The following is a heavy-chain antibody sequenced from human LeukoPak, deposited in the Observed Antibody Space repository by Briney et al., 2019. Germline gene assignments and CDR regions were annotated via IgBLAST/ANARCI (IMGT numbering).Heavy chain of an antibody. V-gene: IGHV1-69*13. CDR2: IIPIFHTS. D-gene: IGHD3-10*01. J-gene: IGHJ4*02. Sequence: ASVKVSCKASGGTFSSYASSWVRQAPGQGLEWMGGIIPIFHTSYYPQKFQGRVTITADESTSTVYMDLSSLRSEDTALYYCAKMSGSYFVRIDYWGQGTLVTVSS. CDR3: AKMSGSYFVRIDY. CDR1: GGTFSSYA.